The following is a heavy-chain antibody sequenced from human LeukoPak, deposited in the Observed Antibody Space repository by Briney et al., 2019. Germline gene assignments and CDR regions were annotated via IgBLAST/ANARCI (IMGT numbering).Heavy chain of an antibody. CDR3: ARDHSFYGVESVLWYFDL. J-gene: IGHJ2*01. Sequence: ASVKVSCKASGYTFTSYYMHWVRQAPGQGLEWMGIINPSGGSTSYAQKFQGRVTMTRDTSTSTVYMELSSLRSEDTAVYYCARDHSFYGVESVLWYFDLWGRGTLVTVSS. V-gene: IGHV1-46*01. D-gene: IGHD4-17*01. CDR2: INPSGGST. CDR1: GYTFTSYY.